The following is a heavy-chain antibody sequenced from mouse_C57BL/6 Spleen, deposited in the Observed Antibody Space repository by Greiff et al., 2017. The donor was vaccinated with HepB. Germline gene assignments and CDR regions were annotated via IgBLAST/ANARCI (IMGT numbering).Heavy chain of an antibody. J-gene: IGHJ1*03. D-gene: IGHD2-3*01. V-gene: IGHV1-18*01. CDR3: ARGRLLRPLWYFDV. CDR1: GYTFTDYN. CDR2: INPNNGGT. Sequence: DVQLQESGPELVKPGASVKIPCKASGYTFTDYNMDWVKQSHGKSLEWIGDINPNNGGTIYNQKFKGKATLTVDKSSSTAYMELRSLTSEDTAVYYCARGRLLRPLWYFDVWGTGTTVTVSS.